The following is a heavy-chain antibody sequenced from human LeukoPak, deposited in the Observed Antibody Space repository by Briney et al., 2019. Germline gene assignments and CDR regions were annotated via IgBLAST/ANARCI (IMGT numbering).Heavy chain of an antibody. CDR1: GYTFTSYG. J-gene: IGHJ4*02. CDR2: ISAYNGNT. CDR3: ARIGYCSSTSCPPDY. Sequence: VASVKVSCKASGYTFTSYGISWVRQAPGQGLEWMGWISAYNGNTNYAQKLQGRVTMTTDTSTSTAYMELRSLRSDDTAVYYCARIGYCSSTSCPPDYWGQGTLVTVSS. D-gene: IGHD2-2*01. V-gene: IGHV1-18*01.